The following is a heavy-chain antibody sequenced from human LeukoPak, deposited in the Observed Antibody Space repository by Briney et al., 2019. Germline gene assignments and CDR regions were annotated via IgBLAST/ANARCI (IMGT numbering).Heavy chain of an antibody. D-gene: IGHD3-22*01. CDR3: ARGYYYHR. Sequence: SETLSLTCGVSGYSISRGYYWAWIRQPAGEGLEWIGRIYADGSSTYNPSLKSRVTISVDSSKNQFSLRLSSMTAADTAVYYCARGYYYHRWGQGTLVTVSS. CDR2: IYADGSS. CDR1: GYSISRGYY. V-gene: IGHV4-38-2*01. J-gene: IGHJ4*02.